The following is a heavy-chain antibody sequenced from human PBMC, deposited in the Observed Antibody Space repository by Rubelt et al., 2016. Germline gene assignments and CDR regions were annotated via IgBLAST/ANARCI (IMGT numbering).Heavy chain of an antibody. CDR2: IYPADFDT. Sequence: EVQLVQSGAEVKKPGESLKISCEVSGYRFSRYWIAWVRQMPGKGLEWMGIIYPADFDTRYSPSFQGQVIISVDESINTAYLQWSSVKASDSAMYYCARQGYGDSAFDFWGQGTLVTVSS. V-gene: IGHV5-51*01. CDR1: GYRFSRYW. CDR3: ARQGYGDSAFDF. D-gene: IGHD4-17*01. J-gene: IGHJ4*02.